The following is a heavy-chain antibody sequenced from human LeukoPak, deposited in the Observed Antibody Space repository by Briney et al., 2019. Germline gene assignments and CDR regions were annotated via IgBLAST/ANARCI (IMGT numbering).Heavy chain of an antibody. J-gene: IGHJ4*02. CDR2: ISVYNGNT. D-gene: IGHD6-13*01. CDR3: ASDMATAAY. V-gene: IGHV1-18*01. CDR1: GGTFSSYG. Sequence: GASVKVSCKASGGTFSSYGINWVRQAPGQGLEWMGWISVYNGNTNYAQKLQGRVTMTTDTSTNTAYMELRSLRSDDTAVYYCASDMATAAYWGQGTLVTVSS.